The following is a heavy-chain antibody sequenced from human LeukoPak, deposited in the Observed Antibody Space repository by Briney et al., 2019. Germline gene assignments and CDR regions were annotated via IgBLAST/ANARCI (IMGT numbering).Heavy chain of an antibody. J-gene: IGHJ4*02. CDR3: ANTPRNYYDSSGYYHYFDH. CDR1: GFAFSNYG. CDR2: ISASGGST. V-gene: IGHV3-23*01. Sequence: GGSLRLSCAASGFAFSNYGMSWVRQAPGKGLEWVSAISASGGSTYYADSVKGRFTISRDNSKNTLYLQMNSLRADDTAVYYCANTPRNYYDSSGYYHYFDHWGQGTLVTVSS. D-gene: IGHD3-22*01.